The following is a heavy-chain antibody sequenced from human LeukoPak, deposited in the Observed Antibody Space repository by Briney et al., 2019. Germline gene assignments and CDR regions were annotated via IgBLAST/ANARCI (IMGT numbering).Heavy chain of an antibody. Sequence: GGSLRLSCAASGFTFSDFWMHWVRQAPGKGLEWVSLISDDGSDTYYSDSVKGRFTISRDNSKKILYLQMDSLRTEDTAVYYCARDLLDCGGPRCTDFGGQGTLVTVSS. V-gene: IGHV3-30-3*01. CDR1: GFTFSDFW. CDR3: ARDLLDCGGPRCTDF. CDR2: ISDDGSDT. D-gene: IGHD2-21*01. J-gene: IGHJ4*02.